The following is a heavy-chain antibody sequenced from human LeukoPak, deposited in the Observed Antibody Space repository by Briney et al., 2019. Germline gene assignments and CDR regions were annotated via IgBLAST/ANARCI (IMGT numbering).Heavy chain of an antibody. D-gene: IGHD5-18*01. CDR3: AKARGYSLNSFDY. J-gene: IGHJ4*02. Sequence: QPGGSLRLSCAASGFTFSSYAMTWVRQAPGKGLEWVSGISGSGVNTYYADSVKGRFTISRDNSKNTLYLQMNSLRAGDTAIYYCAKARGYSLNSFDYWGQGTLVTVSS. CDR2: ISGSGVNT. V-gene: IGHV3-23*01. CDR1: GFTFSSYA.